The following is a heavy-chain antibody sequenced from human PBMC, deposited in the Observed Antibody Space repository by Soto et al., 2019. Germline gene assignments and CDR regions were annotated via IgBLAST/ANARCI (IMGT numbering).Heavy chain of an antibody. CDR2: IIPMFGTA. CDR1: GGTFGRNA. J-gene: IGHJ3*01. Sequence: EASVKVSCKASGGTFGRNAINWVRQAPGQGLEWMGGIIPMFGTANHAQKFRDRIVITADESTNTAYLELNSLRYEDTAIYYCARPQGSGWRFNALDFWGQGTVVTVSS. V-gene: IGHV1-69*13. D-gene: IGHD6-19*01. CDR3: ARPQGSGWRFNALDF.